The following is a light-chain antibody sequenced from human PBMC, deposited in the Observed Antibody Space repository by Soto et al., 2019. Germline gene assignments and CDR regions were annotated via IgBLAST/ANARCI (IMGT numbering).Light chain of an antibody. CDR3: QQYGSSSIT. CDR2: GAS. V-gene: IGKV3-20*01. CDR1: ESISSNS. Sequence: EIVLTQSPGTLSLSLGERATLSCRASESISSNSLAWYQRKPGQAPRLLIYGASSRAAGTPDRSSGSGSGTDFPLTISRLEPEDFAVYYCQQYGSSSITVGQGTRLEI. J-gene: IGKJ5*01.